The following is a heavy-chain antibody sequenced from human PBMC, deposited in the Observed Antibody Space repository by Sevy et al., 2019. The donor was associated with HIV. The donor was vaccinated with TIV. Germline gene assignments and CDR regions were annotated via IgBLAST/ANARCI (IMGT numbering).Heavy chain of an antibody. Sequence: ASVKVSCKASGYTFSNNAIHWVRQAPGQRLEWMGRVHAGNGHTKFSEKFQDSVTISRDTSATTVYMDLTSLTSEDTAIYYCARGKGGIFGVVTGQFDYWGQGTLVTVSS. CDR3: ARGKGGIFGVVTGQFDY. CDR2: VHAGNGHT. CDR1: GYTFSNNA. D-gene: IGHD3-3*01. J-gene: IGHJ4*02. V-gene: IGHV1-3*01.